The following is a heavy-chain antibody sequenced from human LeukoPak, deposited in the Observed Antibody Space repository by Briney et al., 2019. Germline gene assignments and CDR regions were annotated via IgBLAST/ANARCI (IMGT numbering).Heavy chain of an antibody. V-gene: IGHV1-69*13. J-gene: IGHJ6*02. CDR1: GGTFSSYA. CDR2: IIPIFGTA. D-gene: IGHD6-6*01. CDR3: AQGSTRNYYGMDV. Sequence: ASVKVSCKASGGTFSSYAISWVRQAPGQGLEWMGGIIPIFGTANYAQKFQGRVTITADESTSTAYMELSSLRSEDSAVYYCAQGSTRNYYGMDVWGQGTTVTVSS.